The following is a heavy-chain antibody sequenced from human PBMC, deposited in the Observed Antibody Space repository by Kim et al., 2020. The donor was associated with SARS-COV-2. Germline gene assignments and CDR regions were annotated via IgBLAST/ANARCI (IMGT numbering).Heavy chain of an antibody. CDR3: ARDGEAAAGTEYFQH. D-gene: IGHD6-13*01. J-gene: IGHJ1*01. V-gene: IGHV4-4*02. Sequence: PSRNSRVTISVDKSKNQFSLKLSSVTAADTAVYYCARDGEAAAGTEYFQHWGQGTLVTVSS.